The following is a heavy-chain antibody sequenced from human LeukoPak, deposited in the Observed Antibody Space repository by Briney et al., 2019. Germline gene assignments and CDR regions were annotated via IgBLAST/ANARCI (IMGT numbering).Heavy chain of an antibody. CDR2: ISFDGSNT. Sequence: PGRSLRLSCGTSGVTSSTYAMHWVRQAPGKGLEWVAAISFDGSNTYYADSVKGRFTISRDNSKKTLYLQMNSLKPEDTAVYYCARASPGYSSGWRAYYYGMDVWGQGTTVTVSS. CDR3: ARASPGYSSGWRAYYYGMDV. V-gene: IGHV3-30*04. CDR1: GVTSSTYA. D-gene: IGHD6-19*01. J-gene: IGHJ6*02.